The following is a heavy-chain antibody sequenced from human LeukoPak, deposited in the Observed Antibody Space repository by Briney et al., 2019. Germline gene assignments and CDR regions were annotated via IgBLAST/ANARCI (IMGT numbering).Heavy chain of an antibody. V-gene: IGHV3-21*01. D-gene: IGHD4-11*01. J-gene: IGHJ5*01. CDR3: ARSNSPGDWFDS. CDR1: GFTFGIYS. Sequence: GGSLRLSCAASGFTFGIYSMNWVRQAPGKGLEWVSSISSSSSSIYDADSVKGRFTISRDNAKNSLYLQMNSLRAENTAVYYCARSNSPGDWFDSWGQGTLVAVSS. CDR2: ISSSSSSI.